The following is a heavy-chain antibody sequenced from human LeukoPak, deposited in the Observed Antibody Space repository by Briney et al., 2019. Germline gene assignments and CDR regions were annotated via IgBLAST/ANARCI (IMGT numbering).Heavy chain of an antibody. Sequence: PSETLPLTCTVSGGSISSYYWSWIRQPPGKGLEWIGYIYYSGSTNYNPSLKGRVTISVDTSKNQFSLKLSSVTAADTAVYYCARDWSSSWYGTCDYWGQGTLVTVSS. CDR3: ARDWSSSWYGTCDY. CDR1: GGSISSYY. CDR2: IYYSGST. V-gene: IGHV4-59*12. J-gene: IGHJ4*02. D-gene: IGHD6-13*01.